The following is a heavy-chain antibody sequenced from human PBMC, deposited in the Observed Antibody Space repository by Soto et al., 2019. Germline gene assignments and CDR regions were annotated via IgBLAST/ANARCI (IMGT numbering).Heavy chain of an antibody. CDR3: ALPFLPGPFSTSAPSGNYYFDMDV. Sequence: ASVKVSCKASGGTFSSYAISWVRQAPGQGLEWMGGIIPIFGTANYAQKFQGRVTITADESTSTAYMELSSLRSEDTAVYYCALPFLPGPFSTSAPSGNYYFDMDVWGQGTTVTVSS. V-gene: IGHV1-69*13. D-gene: IGHD6-6*01. CDR2: IIPIFGTA. CDR1: GGTFSSYA. J-gene: IGHJ6*02.